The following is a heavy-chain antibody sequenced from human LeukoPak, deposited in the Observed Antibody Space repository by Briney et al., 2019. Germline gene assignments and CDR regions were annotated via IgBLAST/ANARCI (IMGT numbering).Heavy chain of an antibody. J-gene: IGHJ4*02. Sequence: PGGSLRLSCAASGFTVSRNYMSWVRQAPGKGLEWVSYISSSSSSIYYADSVKGRITISRDNAKNSLYLQMNSLRAEDTAVYYCARGLDLYYWGQGTLVTVSS. D-gene: IGHD2-2*03. CDR2: ISSSSSSI. V-gene: IGHV3-48*01. CDR1: GFTVSRNY. CDR3: ARGLDLYY.